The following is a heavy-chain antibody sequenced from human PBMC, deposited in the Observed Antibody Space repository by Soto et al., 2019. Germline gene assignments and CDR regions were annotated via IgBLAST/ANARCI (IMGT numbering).Heavy chain of an antibody. CDR2: INPTGSYT. CDR3: ARGHHSMDV. V-gene: IGHV3-11*06. CDR1: GFAFSDHY. Sequence: GGSLRLSCAASGFAFSDHYMSWIRQAPGKGLEWISYINPTGSYTHYADSVRGRFIISRDNADNSLYLQMNSLRAEDTALYYCARGHHSMDVWGQGATVTVSS. J-gene: IGHJ6*02.